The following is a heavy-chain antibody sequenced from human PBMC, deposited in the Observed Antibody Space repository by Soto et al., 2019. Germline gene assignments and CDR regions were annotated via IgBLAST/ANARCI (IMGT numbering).Heavy chain of an antibody. V-gene: IGHV3-23*01. CDR2: ISGSGGST. D-gene: IGHD3-22*01. Sequence: GSLRLSCAASGFTFSSYAMSWVRQAPGKGLEWVSGISGSGGSTNYADSVKGRFTISRDNSKNTLYLQMNSLRAEDTAVYYCAKHDYDSSGPGAFDYWGQGTLVTVSS. CDR3: AKHDYDSSGPGAFDY. J-gene: IGHJ4*02. CDR1: GFTFSSYA.